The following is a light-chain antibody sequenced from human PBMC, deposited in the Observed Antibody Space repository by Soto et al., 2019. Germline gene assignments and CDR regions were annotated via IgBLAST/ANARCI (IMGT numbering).Light chain of an antibody. CDR2: WAS. J-gene: IGKJ1*01. V-gene: IGKV4-1*01. CDR3: QQYFSTPPT. Sequence: DIVMTQSPDSLAVSLGERATINCKSSQSVLYSSNNKNYLAWYQQKPGQPPKLLIYWASTRESGVPDRFSGSGSGTDFTLTISSLQAEDVAVYYCQQYFSTPPTFGQGNKVEL. CDR1: QSVLYSSNNKNY.